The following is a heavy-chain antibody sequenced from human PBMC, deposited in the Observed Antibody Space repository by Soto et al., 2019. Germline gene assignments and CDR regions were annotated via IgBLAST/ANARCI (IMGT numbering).Heavy chain of an antibody. Sequence: SQTLSLTCAISGDSVCSNRAAWNWIRKSPSRGLKWLGRTYYRSKWYNDYAVSVKRRITINPDTSKKQFSLQLNTVTTEETTEDYCARDRLVAAAPGYYYGLDVWLQGSTVTVSS. D-gene: IGHD6-13*01. CDR3: ARDRLVAAAPGYYYGLDV. CDR2: TYYRSKWYN. J-gene: IGHJ6*02. V-gene: IGHV6-1*01. CDR1: GDSVCSNRAA.